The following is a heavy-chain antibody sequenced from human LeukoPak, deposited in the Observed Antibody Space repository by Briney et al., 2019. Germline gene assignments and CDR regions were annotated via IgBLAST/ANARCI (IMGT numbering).Heavy chain of an antibody. CDR3: AKDLGSGYDGTLTDY. D-gene: IGHD3-10*01. J-gene: IGHJ4*02. V-gene: IGHV3-23*01. CDR2: ITDRDGTT. Sequence: GGSLRLSCVASGFTFNNCAMTWVRQAPGKGLEWVSTITDRDGTTHYTDSVKGRFTISRDISKNTLYLQMNSLRAEDTALYYCAKDLGSGYDGTLTDYWGRGTLVTVSS. CDR1: GFTFNNCA.